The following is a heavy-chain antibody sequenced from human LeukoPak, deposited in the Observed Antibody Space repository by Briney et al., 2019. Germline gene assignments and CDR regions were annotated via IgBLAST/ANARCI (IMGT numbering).Heavy chain of an antibody. D-gene: IGHD3-10*01. CDR3: VRHGESGRHHAYFDY. V-gene: IGHV4-59*08. CDR2: SYYSGGT. Sequence: SETLSLTCTVSGGSLNNYYWGWIRQAAGRGLEWIAYSYYSGGTNYTSSLKSRVTISVDTSKNQFSLKETSVTAGNTAIYYCVRHGESGRHHAYFDYGGHGALVTVS. CDR1: GGSLNNYY. J-gene: IGHJ4*01.